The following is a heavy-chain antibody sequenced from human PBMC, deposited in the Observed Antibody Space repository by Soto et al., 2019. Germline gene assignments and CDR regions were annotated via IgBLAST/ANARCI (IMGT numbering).Heavy chain of an antibody. CDR2: IDPSDSYT. D-gene: IGHD2-21*01. CDR1: GYSFTSYW. J-gene: IGHJ6*02. Sequence: GESLKISCKGSGYSFTSYWISWVRQMPGKGLEWMGRIDPSDSYTNYSPSFQGHVTISADKSISTAYPQWSSLKASDTTMYYCARREPHCGGECYWGYGMDVWGQGATVTVSS. V-gene: IGHV5-10-1*01. CDR3: ARREPHCGGECYWGYGMDV.